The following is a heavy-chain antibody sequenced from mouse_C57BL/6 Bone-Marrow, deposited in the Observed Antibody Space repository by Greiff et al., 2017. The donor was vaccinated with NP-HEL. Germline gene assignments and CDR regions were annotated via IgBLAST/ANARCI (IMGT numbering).Heavy chain of an antibody. D-gene: IGHD2-13*01. J-gene: IGHJ2*01. Sequence: EVKLMESGGGLVQPGGSLKLSCAASGFTFSDYYMYWVRQTPEKRLEWVAYISNGGGSTYYPDTVKGRFTISRDNATNTLYLQMSRLKSEDTAMYYCARHDYYYFDYWGQGTTLTVSS. CDR2: ISNGGGST. V-gene: IGHV5-12*01. CDR1: GFTFSDYY. CDR3: ARHDYYYFDY.